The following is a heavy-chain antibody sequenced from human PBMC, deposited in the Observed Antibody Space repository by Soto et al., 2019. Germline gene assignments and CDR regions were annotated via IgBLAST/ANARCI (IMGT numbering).Heavy chain of an antibody. V-gene: IGHV4-34*01. CDR3: ARIWYYYYGMDV. J-gene: IGHJ6*02. D-gene: IGHD3-10*01. CDR2: INHSGST. Sequence: PSETLSLTCAVYGGSFSGYYWSWIRQPPGKGLEWIGEINHSGSTNYNPSLKSRVTISVDTSKNQFSLKLSSVTAADTAVYYCARIWYYYYGMDVWGQGTTVTVSS. CDR1: GGSFSGYY.